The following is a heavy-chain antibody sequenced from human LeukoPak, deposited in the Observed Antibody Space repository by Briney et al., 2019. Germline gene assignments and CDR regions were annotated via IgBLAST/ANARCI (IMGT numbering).Heavy chain of an antibody. CDR1: GGTFSSYA. CDR3: AMLMVYASVKNAFDI. D-gene: IGHD2-8*01. Sequence: ASVKVSCKASGGTFSSYAISWVRQAPGQGLEWMGGIIPIFGTANYAQKFQGRVTITADESTSTAYMELSSLRSEDTAVYYCAMLMVYASVKNAFDIWGQGTVVTVSS. J-gene: IGHJ3*02. V-gene: IGHV1-69*13. CDR2: IIPIFGTA.